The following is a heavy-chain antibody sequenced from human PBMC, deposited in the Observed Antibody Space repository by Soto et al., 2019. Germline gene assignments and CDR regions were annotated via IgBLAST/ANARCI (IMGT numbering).Heavy chain of an antibody. J-gene: IGHJ6*02. V-gene: IGHV1-69*13. Sequence: SVKVSCKASGGTFSSYAISWVRQAPGQGLEWMGGIIPIFGTANYAQKFQGRVTITADESTSTAYMELSSLRSEDTAVYYCARGRIVGATNYYYYGMDVWGQGTTVTVSS. CDR1: GGTFSSYA. D-gene: IGHD1-26*01. CDR3: ARGRIVGATNYYYYGMDV. CDR2: IIPIFGTA.